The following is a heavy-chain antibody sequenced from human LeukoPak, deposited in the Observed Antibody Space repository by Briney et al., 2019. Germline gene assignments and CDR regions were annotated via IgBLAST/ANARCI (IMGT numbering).Heavy chain of an antibody. V-gene: IGHV3-48*01. Sequence: GGSLRLSCAASGFNFIDYSMDWVRQAPGEGLEWISYIGISSGNTKYADSVKGRFTISRDKARNSLYLQMNSLRVEDTAMYYCARDHRYAFDNWGHGTLVTVSS. CDR3: ARDHRYAFDN. CDR1: GFNFIDYS. D-gene: IGHD5-12*01. J-gene: IGHJ4*01. CDR2: IGISSGNT.